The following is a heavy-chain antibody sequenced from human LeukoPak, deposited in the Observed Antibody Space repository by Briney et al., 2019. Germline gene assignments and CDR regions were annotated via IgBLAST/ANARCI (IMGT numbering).Heavy chain of an antibody. CDR1: GGSISSGSYY. V-gene: IGHV4-61*02. D-gene: IGHD2-15*01. CDR3: ARDIVVADNNWFDP. CDR2: IYNGGST. J-gene: IGHJ5*02. Sequence: SETLSLTCTVSGGSISSGSYYWTWIRQSAGKGLEWIGRIYNGGSTKYSPSLNSRVTISVDTSKNQFSLKLTSVTAADTAVYYCARDIVVADNNWFDPWDQGILVTVSS.